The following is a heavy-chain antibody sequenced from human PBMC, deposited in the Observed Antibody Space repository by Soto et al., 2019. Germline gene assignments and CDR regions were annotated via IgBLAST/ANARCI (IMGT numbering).Heavy chain of an antibody. CDR1: GFTFSTYD. J-gene: IGHJ4*02. D-gene: IGHD1-26*01. V-gene: IGHV3-13*01. CDR3: ARAPLYDGSYYSLDY. Sequence: GGSLRLSCAASGFTFSTYDMHWVRQATGKGLEWVSVIGTDGDTYYPGSVKGRFTISRENAKNSLDLQMNSLRAEDTAVYYCARAPLYDGSYYSLDYWGQGTLVTVSS. CDR2: IGTDGDT.